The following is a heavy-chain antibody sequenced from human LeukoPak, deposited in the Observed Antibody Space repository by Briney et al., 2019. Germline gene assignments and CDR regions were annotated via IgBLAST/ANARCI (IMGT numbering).Heavy chain of an antibody. CDR3: ARDIAAAGAFDY. Sequence: PGGSLRLSCAASGFTFSSYGMHWVRQAPGKGLEWVAFIRYDGSNKYYADSVKGRFTISRDNSKNTLYLQMNSLRAEDTAVYYCARDIAAAGAFDYWGQGTLVTVSS. J-gene: IGHJ4*02. V-gene: IGHV3-30*02. CDR1: GFTFSSYG. D-gene: IGHD6-13*01. CDR2: IRYDGSNK.